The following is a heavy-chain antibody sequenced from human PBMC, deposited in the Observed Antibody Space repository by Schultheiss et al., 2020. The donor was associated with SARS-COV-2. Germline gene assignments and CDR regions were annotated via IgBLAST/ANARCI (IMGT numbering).Heavy chain of an antibody. CDR3: ARGDGSSWPFDY. Sequence: SETLSLTCAVYGGSFSGYYWSWIRQPPGKGLEWIGEINHSGSTYYNPSLKSRVTISVDTSKNQFSLKLSSVTAADTAVYYCARGDGSSWPFDYWGQGTLVTVSS. CDR2: INHSGST. V-gene: IGHV4-34*01. J-gene: IGHJ4*02. D-gene: IGHD6-13*01. CDR1: GGSFSGYY.